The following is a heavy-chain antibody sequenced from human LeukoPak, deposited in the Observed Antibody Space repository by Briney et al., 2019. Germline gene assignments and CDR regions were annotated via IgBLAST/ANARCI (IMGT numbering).Heavy chain of an antibody. J-gene: IGHJ4*02. D-gene: IGHD3-3*01. CDR1: GGSFSGYY. CDR3: ARARVILEWLPYFDY. V-gene: IGHV4-34*01. Sequence: SETLSLTCAVYGGSFSGYYWSWIRQPPGKGLEWIGEINHSGSTNYNPSLKSRVTISVDTSKNQFSLKLSSVTAADTAVYYCARARVILEWLPYFDYRGQGTLVTVSS. CDR2: INHSGST.